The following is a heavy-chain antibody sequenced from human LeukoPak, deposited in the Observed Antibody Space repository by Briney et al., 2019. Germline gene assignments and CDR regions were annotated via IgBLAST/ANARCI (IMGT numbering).Heavy chain of an antibody. D-gene: IGHD5-18*01. CDR1: GGSIRSSYYY. V-gene: IGHV4-39*07. Sequence: SETLSLTCTVSGGSIRSSYYYWGWIRQPPGKGLEWIGSIYDSGSTYYNPSLKSRVTISVDTSKNQLSLKLTSVTAADTAVYYCARGNSFGSDYWGQGTLVTVFS. CDR2: IYDSGST. CDR3: ARGNSFGSDY. J-gene: IGHJ4*02.